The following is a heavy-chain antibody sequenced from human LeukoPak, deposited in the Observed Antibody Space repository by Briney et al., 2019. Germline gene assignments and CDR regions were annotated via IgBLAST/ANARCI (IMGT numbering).Heavy chain of an antibody. V-gene: IGHV2-5*02. CDR2: IYWDDDK. J-gene: IGHJ4*02. CDR1: EVSLSASGVG. D-gene: IGHD6-19*01. Sequence: SRPTPLKLSQTLTLSSNFSEVSLSASGVGVGWIRQPPGKALEWLALIYWDDDKRYSPSLKSRLTITKATSKNQVVLTMTNMDPVDTATYYCAHTLVAGRTKWYCFLSRGQGNLVTVSS. CDR3: AHTLVAGRTKWYCFLS.